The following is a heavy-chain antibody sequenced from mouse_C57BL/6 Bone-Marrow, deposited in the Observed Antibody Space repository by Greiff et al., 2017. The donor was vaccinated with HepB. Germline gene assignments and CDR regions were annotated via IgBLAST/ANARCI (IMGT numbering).Heavy chain of an antibody. V-gene: IGHV1-69*01. J-gene: IGHJ2*01. CDR1: GYTFTSYW. CDR3: ARYDGYHYFDY. Sequence: QVQLQQPGAELVMPGASVKLSCKASGYTFTSYWMHWVKQRPGQGLEWIGEIDPSDSYTNYNQKFKGKSTLTVDKSSSTASMQLSSLTSEDSAVYYCARYDGYHYFDYWGQGTTLTVSS. CDR2: IDPSDSYT. D-gene: IGHD2-3*01.